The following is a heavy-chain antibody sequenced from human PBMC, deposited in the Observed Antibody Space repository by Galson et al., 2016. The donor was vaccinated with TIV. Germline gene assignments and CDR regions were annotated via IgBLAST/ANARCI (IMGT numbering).Heavy chain of an antibody. CDR1: GGSISNNRYY. Sequence: SETLSLTCTASGGSISNNRYYWGWIRQPPGKGLEWLGNIYYTGDTYYSPSLKSRVTMFVDTSKNHFSLRLRSVTAADTAVYYCARLSEWQLAYFDFWGQGTLVTVSS. J-gene: IGHJ4*02. CDR2: IYYTGDT. V-gene: IGHV4-39*02. D-gene: IGHD1-1*01. CDR3: ARLSEWQLAYFDF.